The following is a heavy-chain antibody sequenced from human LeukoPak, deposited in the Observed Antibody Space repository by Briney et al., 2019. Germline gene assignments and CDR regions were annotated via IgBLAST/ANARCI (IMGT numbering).Heavy chain of an antibody. V-gene: IGHV3-30*18. CDR2: IPYDGSNK. CDR3: AKDPNIVGYSYGYDY. Sequence: GGSLRLSCAASRFTFSSYGMQWVRQAAGKGREGVAVIPYDGSNKYYADSVKGRFTISRDNYKNTLYLQMNSLRAEDTAVYYCAKDPNIVGYSYGYDYWGQGTLVTVSS. CDR1: RFTFSSYG. D-gene: IGHD5-18*01. J-gene: IGHJ4*02.